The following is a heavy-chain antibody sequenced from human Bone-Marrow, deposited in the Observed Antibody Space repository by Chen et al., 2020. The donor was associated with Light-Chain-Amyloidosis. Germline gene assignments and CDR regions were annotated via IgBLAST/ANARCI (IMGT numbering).Heavy chain of an antibody. CDR1: GYTFPNYW. CDR2: IYPDASDA. Sequence: EVQLEQSGPEVKKPGESLKISCKGSGYTFPNYWIGWVRQMPGKGLEWMGVIYPDASDARYSPSFEGQVTISADKSLTTAYLQWWSLKASDTAMYYCARRRDGYNFDYWGQGTLVTVSS. J-gene: IGHJ4*02. D-gene: IGHD5-12*01. CDR3: ARRRDGYNFDY. V-gene: IGHV5-51*01.